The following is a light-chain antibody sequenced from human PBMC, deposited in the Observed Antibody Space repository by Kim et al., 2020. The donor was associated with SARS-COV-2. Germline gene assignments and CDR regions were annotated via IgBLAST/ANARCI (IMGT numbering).Light chain of an antibody. J-gene: IGKJ5*01. CDR2: DAS. CDR3: QQRSNWPPIT. CDR1: QSVSRY. V-gene: IGKV3-11*01. Sequence: SPGERATLYCRASQSVSRYLAWYQQKPGQAPRLLIYDASNRATGIPARFSGSGSGTDFTLTISSLEPEDFAVYYCQQRSNWPPITFGQGTRLEIK.